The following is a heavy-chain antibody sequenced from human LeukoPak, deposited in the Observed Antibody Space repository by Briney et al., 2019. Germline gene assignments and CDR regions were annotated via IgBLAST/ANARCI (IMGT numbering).Heavy chain of an antibody. CDR1: GVSISSGGYS. V-gene: IGHV4-30-2*01. CDR3: ARVSSVWSGYYDAFDI. Sequence: TLSLTCAVSGVSISSGGYSWSWIRQPPGKGLEWIGYIYHSGSTYYNPSLKSRVTISVDRSKNQFSLKLSSVTAADTAVNYCARVSSVWSGYYDAFDIWGQGTMVTVSS. J-gene: IGHJ3*02. CDR2: IYHSGST. D-gene: IGHD3-3*01.